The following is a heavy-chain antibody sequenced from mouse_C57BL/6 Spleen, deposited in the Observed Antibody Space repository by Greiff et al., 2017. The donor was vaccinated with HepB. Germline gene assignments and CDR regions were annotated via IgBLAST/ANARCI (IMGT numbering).Heavy chain of an antibody. CDR3: ARTTHYGSSYGFAY. V-gene: IGHV5-17*01. CDR1: GFTFSDYG. D-gene: IGHD1-1*01. CDR2: ISSGSSTI. Sequence: DVMLVESGGGLVKPGGSLKLSCAASGFTFSDYGMHWVRQAPEKGLEWVAYISSGSSTIYYADTVKGRFTISRDNAKNTLFLQMTSLRSEDTAMYYCARTTHYGSSYGFAYWGQGTLVTVSA. J-gene: IGHJ3*01.